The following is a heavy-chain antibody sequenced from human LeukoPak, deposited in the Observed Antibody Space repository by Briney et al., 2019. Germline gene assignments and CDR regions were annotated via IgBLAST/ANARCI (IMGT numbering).Heavy chain of an antibody. CDR1: GFTVSSNY. J-gene: IGHJ3*02. CDR2: IYSGGST. CDR3: ARVNLRRSGDAFDI. D-gene: IGHD3-10*01. Sequence: PGGSLRLSCAASGFTVSSNYMSWVRQAPGKGLEWISVIYSGGSTYYADSVKGRFTISRDNSKNTLYLQMNSLRAEDTAVYYCARVNLRRSGDAFDIWGQGTMVTVSS. V-gene: IGHV3-53*01.